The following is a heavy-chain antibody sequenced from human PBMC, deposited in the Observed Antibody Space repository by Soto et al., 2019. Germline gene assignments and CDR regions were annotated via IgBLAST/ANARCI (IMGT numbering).Heavy chain of an antibody. D-gene: IGHD3-10*01. CDR1: GFTFSNSW. J-gene: IGHJ4*02. V-gene: IGHV3-74*01. CDR2: INADGTST. CDR3: VKVLARGVGVPRFDFDS. Sequence: DVQLVESGGGLVQPGGSLRLSCAASGFTFSNSWMHWVRQVSGKGLEWVSRINADGTSTSYADPVKGRFTISRDNAKNTLYLHVNSLRAEDTAVYYCVKVLARGVGVPRFDFDSWGQGALVTVSS.